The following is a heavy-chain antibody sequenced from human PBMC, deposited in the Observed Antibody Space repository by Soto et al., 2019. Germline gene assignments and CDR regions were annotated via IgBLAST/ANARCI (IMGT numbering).Heavy chain of an antibody. CDR3: AGDPGYCTNGICYLPYYFDY. CDR2: INPNSGGT. J-gene: IGHJ4*02. CDR1: GYTFTGYY. D-gene: IGHD2-8*01. V-gene: IGHV1-2*02. Sequence: QVQLVQSGAEVKKPGASVKVSCKASGYTFTGYYMHWVRQAPGQGLEWMGWINPNSGGTTYAQKFQGRVTMTRDTSISTAYMELSRLRSDDTAVYYCAGDPGYCTNGICYLPYYFDYWGQGTLVTVSS.